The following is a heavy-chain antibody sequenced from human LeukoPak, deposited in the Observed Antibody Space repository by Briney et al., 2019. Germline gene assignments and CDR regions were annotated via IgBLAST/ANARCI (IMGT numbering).Heavy chain of an antibody. CDR3: ARGYCSGGSCYYFDY. CDR1: GFTFSSYW. D-gene: IGHD2-15*01. CDR2: INSDGSST. J-gene: IGHJ4*02. Sequence: PGGSLRLSCAASGFTFSSYWMHWVRQAPGKGLVWVSRINSDGSSTSYADSVKGRFTISRDNAKNTLYLQMNSLRAEDTAVYYCARGYCSGGSCYYFDYWGQGTLVTVSS. V-gene: IGHV3-74*01.